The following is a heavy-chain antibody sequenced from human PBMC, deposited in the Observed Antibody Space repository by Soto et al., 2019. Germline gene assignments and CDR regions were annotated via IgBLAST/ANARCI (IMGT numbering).Heavy chain of an antibody. D-gene: IGHD2-2*02. CDR3: ARGYCSSTICYIWDNWFDP. J-gene: IGHJ5*02. CDR1: GGSISSYY. CDR2: IYYSGRT. V-gene: IGHV4-59*01. Sequence: QVQLQESGPGLVKPSETLSLTCTVSGGSISSYYWSWIRQPPGKGLEWIGYIYYSGRTNYNPSLKSRLTISVDTSKNQFSLKLSSVTAADTAVYYCARGYCSSTICYIWDNWFDPWGQGTLVTVSS.